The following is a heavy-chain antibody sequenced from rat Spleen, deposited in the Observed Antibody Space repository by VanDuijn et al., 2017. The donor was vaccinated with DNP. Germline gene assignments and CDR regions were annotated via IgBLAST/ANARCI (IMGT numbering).Heavy chain of an antibody. Sequence: EVQLQESGPGLVKPSQSLSLTCSVTGYSITGNYWAWIRKLPGNKMVYIGHISYSGSTHYNPSLKSRISITRDTSKNQFFLHLNSVTTEDTATYYCARWSDYFDYWGQGVMVTVSS. CDR1: GYSITGNY. CDR3: ARWSDYFDY. CDR2: ISYSGST. J-gene: IGHJ2*01. V-gene: IGHV3-1*01.